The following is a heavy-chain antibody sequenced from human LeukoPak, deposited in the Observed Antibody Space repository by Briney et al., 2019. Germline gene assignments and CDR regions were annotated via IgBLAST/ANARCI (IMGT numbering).Heavy chain of an antibody. V-gene: IGHV3-48*01. CDR3: ARDSVAGTLDY. D-gene: IGHD6-19*01. Sequence: GGSLRLSCAASGFTFSDYGFNWVRQAPGKGLEWISYISSSSRTIYYVDSVKGRFTISRDNAKNSLYLQMNSLRVEDTAVYYCARDSVAGTLDYWGQGTLVTVSS. CDR2: ISSSSRTI. J-gene: IGHJ4*02. CDR1: GFTFSDYG.